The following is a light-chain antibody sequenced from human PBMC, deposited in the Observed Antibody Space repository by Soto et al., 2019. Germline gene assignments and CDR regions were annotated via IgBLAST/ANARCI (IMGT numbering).Light chain of an antibody. Sequence: DIQMTQSPSTLSASVGDRVTIACRASQSIDSWLAWHQQKPGKAPKFLIYDASDLESGVPSRFSGSGSGTEFTLTISSLQPDDFATYYCQQYRGKPFTFGQGTKVEIK. V-gene: IGKV1-5*01. CDR3: QQYRGKPFT. CDR2: DAS. CDR1: QSIDSW. J-gene: IGKJ2*01.